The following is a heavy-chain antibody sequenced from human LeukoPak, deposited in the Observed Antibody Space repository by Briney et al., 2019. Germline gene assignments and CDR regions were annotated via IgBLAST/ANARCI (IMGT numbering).Heavy chain of an antibody. V-gene: IGHV5-51*01. J-gene: IGHJ4*02. Sequence: GESLKISCKGSGYIFSSYWIGWVRQMPGKGLEWMGIIYPGDSDTRYRSSFQGQVTISADKSINTAYLQWSSLKASDTAMYYCARPRDGYNPTYLDYWGQGTLVTVSS. D-gene: IGHD5-24*01. CDR2: IYPGDSDT. CDR3: ARPRDGYNPTYLDY. CDR1: GYIFSSYW.